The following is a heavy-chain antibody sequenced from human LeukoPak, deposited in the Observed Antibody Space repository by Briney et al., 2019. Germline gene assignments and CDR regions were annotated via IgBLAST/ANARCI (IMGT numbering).Heavy chain of an antibody. D-gene: IGHD6-19*01. CDR1: GFTFSSYT. CDR2: ISSSTSYI. V-gene: IGHV3-21*01. CDR3: ARDLSSTGWDYFDL. J-gene: IGHJ4*02. Sequence: PGGSLRLSCAASGFTFSSYTMNWVRQAPGKGLEWVSCISSSTSYIYYTDSVKGRFTISRDNAKNSLYLQVNSLTVEDTAVYYCARDLSSTGWDYFDLWGQGTPVTVSS.